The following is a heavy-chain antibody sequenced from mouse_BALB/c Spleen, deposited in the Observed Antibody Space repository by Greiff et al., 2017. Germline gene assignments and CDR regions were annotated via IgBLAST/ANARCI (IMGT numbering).Heavy chain of an antibody. V-gene: IGHV5-6*01. CDR3: ARKVYYGNFDY. J-gene: IGHJ2*01. D-gene: IGHD2-1*01. Sequence: DVQLVESGGDLVKPGGSLKLSCAASGFTFSSYGMSLVRQTPDKRLEWVATISSGGSYTYYPDSVKGRFTISRDNAKNTLYLQMSSLKSEDTAMYYCARKVYYGNFDYWGQGTTLTVSS. CDR1: GFTFSSYG. CDR2: ISSGGSYT.